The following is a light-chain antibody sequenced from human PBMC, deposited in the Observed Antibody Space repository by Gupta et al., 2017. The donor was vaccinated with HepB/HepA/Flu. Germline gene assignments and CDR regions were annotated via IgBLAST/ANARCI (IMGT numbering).Light chain of an antibody. V-gene: IGLV4-69*01. J-gene: IGLJ2*01. Sequence: QLVLTQSPSASASLGASVKLTCSLSNGHNNYAIAWHQQQPKKGPRNLMKINSDGRHSKGDGIPDRFSGSSSGAERYLTISSLQSEDEADYYCQTWGTGIPHVVFGGGTNLTVL. CDR2: INSDGRH. CDR1: NGHNNYA. CDR3: QTWGTGIPHVV.